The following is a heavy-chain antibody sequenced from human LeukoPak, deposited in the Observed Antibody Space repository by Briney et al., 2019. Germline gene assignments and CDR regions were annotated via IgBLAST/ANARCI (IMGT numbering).Heavy chain of an antibody. CDR2: IRSKANSYAT. J-gene: IGHJ4*02. V-gene: IGHV3-73*01. D-gene: IGHD3-9*01. CDR3: TSGGLRYFDWAVYYFDY. CDR1: GFTFSGSA. Sequence: GGSLRLSCAASGFTFSGSAMHWVRQASGKGLEWVGRIRSKANSYATAYAASVKGRFTISRDDSKNTAYLQMNSLKTEDTAVYYCTSGGLRYFDWAVYYFDYWGQGTLVTVSS.